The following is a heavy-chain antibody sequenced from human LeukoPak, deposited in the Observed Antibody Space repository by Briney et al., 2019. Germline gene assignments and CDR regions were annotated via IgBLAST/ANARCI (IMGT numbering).Heavy chain of an antibody. D-gene: IGHD3-22*01. CDR2: IYYSGST. CDR1: GGSISSYY. J-gene: IGHJ3*02. Sequence: SETLSLTCTVSGGSISSYYWSWIRQPPGKGLEWIGYIYYSGSTNYNPSLKSRVTISVDTSKNQFSLKLSSVTAADTAVYYCASANYDSSGYPGEDAFDIWGQGTMVTVSS. V-gene: IGHV4-59*12. CDR3: ASANYDSSGYPGEDAFDI.